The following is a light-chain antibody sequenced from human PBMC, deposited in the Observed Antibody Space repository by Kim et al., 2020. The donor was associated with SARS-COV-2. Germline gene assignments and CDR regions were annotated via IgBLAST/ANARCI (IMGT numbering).Light chain of an antibody. Sequence: SYELTQPPSVSVAPGRTATISCGGSRVGGKNVHWYQQKPGQAPVVVIYNDNDRPSGIPERFSGSNSGDTATLTISRVEAGDEADYYCHVWDTSSDNGVFGGGTQLTVL. CDR2: NDN. CDR3: HVWDTSSDNGV. V-gene: IGLV3-21*04. J-gene: IGLJ2*01. CDR1: RVGGKN.